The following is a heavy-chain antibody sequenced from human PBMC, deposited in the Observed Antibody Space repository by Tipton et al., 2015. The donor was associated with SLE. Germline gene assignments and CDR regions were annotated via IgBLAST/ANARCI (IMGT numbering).Heavy chain of an antibody. D-gene: IGHD6-19*01. CDR1: GFTFGSYA. CDR2: ISPGGGAT. CDR3: AKDGPVAGHFAS. V-gene: IGHV3-23*01. Sequence: SLRLSCAASGFTFGSYAMTWVRQAPGKGLEWVSTISPGGGATYYADSVKGRFTISRDNSMNTLFLQMHSLRAEDTAVYFCAKDGPVAGHFASWGQGTLVTVSS. J-gene: IGHJ4*02.